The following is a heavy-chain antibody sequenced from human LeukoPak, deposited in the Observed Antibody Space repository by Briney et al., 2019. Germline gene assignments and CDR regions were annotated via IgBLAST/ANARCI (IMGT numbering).Heavy chain of an antibody. CDR2: IKPDGSET. J-gene: IGHJ6*02. CDR1: GFMFSTYW. V-gene: IGHV3-7*01. Sequence: PGGSLRLSCAASGFMFSTYWMTWVRQAPGKGLEWVANIKPDGSETYYVDSVKGRFTISRDNSKNTLYLQMNSLRAEDTAVYYCARDLKAAAARYYYYYGMDVWGQGTTVTVSS. D-gene: IGHD6-13*01. CDR3: ARDLKAAAARYYYYYGMDV.